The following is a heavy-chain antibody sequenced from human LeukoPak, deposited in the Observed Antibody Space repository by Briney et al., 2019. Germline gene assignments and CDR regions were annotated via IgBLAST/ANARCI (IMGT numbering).Heavy chain of an antibody. V-gene: IGHV3-66*01. CDR2: LYFDDYT. CDR3: ARGGTSYYPSD. Sequence: GGSLRLSCAASGFTVSRNYMSWVRQTPGKGLEWVSILYFDDYTLYTDSVKGRFTISRDDSKNALYLQMNSLRAEDTALYFCARGGTSYYPSDWGEGTLVTVSS. CDR1: GFTVSRNY. D-gene: IGHD3-10*01. J-gene: IGHJ4*02.